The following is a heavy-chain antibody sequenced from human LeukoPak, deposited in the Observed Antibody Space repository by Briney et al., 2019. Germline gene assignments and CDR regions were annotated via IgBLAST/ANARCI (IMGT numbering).Heavy chain of an antibody. J-gene: IGHJ4*02. CDR2: INHSGST. V-gene: IGHV4-34*01. CDR1: GGSFNGYY. Sequence: PSETLSLTCAVYGGSFNGYYWSWIRQPPGKGLEWIGEINHSGSTNYNPSLKSRVTISVDTSKNQFSLKLSSVTAADTAVYYCARGYSSGWYGLRVFDYWGQGTLVTVSS. CDR3: ARGYSSGWYGLRVFDY. D-gene: IGHD6-19*01.